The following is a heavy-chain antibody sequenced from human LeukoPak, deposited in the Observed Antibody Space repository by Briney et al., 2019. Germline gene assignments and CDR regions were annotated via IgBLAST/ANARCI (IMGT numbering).Heavy chain of an antibody. J-gene: IGHJ4*02. Sequence: GGSLRLSCAASGFTVSSNYMSWVRQAPGKGLEWVSVIYSGGSTYYADSVKGRFTISRDNSKNTLYLQMNSLRAEDAAVYYCARASSGWYAFDYWRQGTLVTVPS. V-gene: IGHV3-66*01. CDR2: IYSGGST. CDR3: ARASSGWYAFDY. CDR1: GFTVSSNY. D-gene: IGHD6-19*01.